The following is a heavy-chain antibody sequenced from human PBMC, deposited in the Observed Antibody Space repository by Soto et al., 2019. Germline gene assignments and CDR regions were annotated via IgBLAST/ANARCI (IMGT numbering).Heavy chain of an antibody. CDR1: GFTFSNAW. CDR3: TAELSLSDYYYYYMDV. V-gene: IGHV3-15*01. Sequence: EVQLVESGGGLVKPGGSLRLSCAASGFTFSNAWMSWVRQAPGKGLEWVGRIKSKTDGGTTDYAAPVKGRFTISRDDSKNTLYLQMNSLKTEDTAVYYCTAELSLSDYYYYYMDVWGKGTTVTVSS. CDR2: IKSKTDGGTT. D-gene: IGHD3-16*02. J-gene: IGHJ6*03.